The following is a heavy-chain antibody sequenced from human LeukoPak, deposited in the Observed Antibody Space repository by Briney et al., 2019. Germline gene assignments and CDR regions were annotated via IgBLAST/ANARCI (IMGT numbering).Heavy chain of an antibody. J-gene: IGHJ5*02. V-gene: IGHV4-34*01. Sequence: SETLSLTCAVYGGSFSGYYWSWIRQPPGKGLEWIGEINHSGGTNYNPSLKSRVTISVDTSKNQFSLKLSSVTAADTAVYYCARGPRDVRYCSSTSCFNWFDPWGQGTLVTVSS. CDR1: GGSFSGYY. CDR2: INHSGGT. CDR3: ARGPRDVRYCSSTSCFNWFDP. D-gene: IGHD2-2*01.